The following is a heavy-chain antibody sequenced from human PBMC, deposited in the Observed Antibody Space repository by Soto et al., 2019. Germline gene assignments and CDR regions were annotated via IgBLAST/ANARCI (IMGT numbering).Heavy chain of an antibody. CDR3: AKDRESILGPFDY. CDR1: GFTFSSYA. CDR2: ISGSGGST. J-gene: IGHJ4*02. Sequence: GGSLRLSCAASGFTFSSYAMSWVRQAPGKGLEWVSAISGSGGSTYYADSVKGRFTISRDNSKNTLYLQMNSLRAEDTTVYYCAKDRESILGPFDYWGQGTMVTVSS. V-gene: IGHV3-23*01. D-gene: IGHD1-26*01.